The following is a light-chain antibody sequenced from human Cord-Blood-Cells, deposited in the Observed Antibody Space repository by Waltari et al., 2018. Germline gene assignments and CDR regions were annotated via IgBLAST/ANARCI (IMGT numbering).Light chain of an antibody. CDR2: GKN. CDR3: NSRDSSGNHLWV. CDR1: SLRRYY. J-gene: IGLJ3*02. V-gene: IGLV3-19*01. Sequence: SSDLTQDPAVSVALGQTVRITCQGDSLRRYYASWYQQKPGQAPVLVIYGKNNRPPGIPDRFSGSSSGNTASLTITGAQAEDEADYYCNSRDSSGNHLWVFGGGTKLTVL.